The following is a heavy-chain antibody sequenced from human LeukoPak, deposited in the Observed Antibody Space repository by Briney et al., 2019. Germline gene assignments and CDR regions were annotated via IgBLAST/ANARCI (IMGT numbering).Heavy chain of an antibody. J-gene: IGHJ4*02. V-gene: IGHV1-2*02. CDR3: ARVPSAAAGTDFDY. CDR2: IHPNSGGT. CDR1: GHTFIGFY. D-gene: IGHD6-13*01. Sequence: GASVKVSCKTSGHTFIGFYMHWVRQAPGQGLEWMGWIHPNSGGTKYAQKFQGRVTMTRDTSISTAYMELSRLRSDDTAVYYCARVPSAAAGTDFDYWGQGTLVTVSS.